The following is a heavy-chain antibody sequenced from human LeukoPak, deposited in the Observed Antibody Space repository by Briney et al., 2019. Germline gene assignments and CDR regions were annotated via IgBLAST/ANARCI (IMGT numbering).Heavy chain of an antibody. CDR2: IYRGGNT. CDR3: ARRHMEHPDLDY. J-gene: IGHJ4*02. D-gene: IGHD1-26*01. V-gene: IGHV3-66*04. Sequence: GGSLRLSCVASGLTVSSSYMSWVRQPPGKGLEWVSNIYRGGNTNYADSVKGRFSTSRDDSKNTLYLQMNSLRAEDTAAYYCARRHMEHPDLDYWGQGTLVTVSS. CDR1: GLTVSSSY.